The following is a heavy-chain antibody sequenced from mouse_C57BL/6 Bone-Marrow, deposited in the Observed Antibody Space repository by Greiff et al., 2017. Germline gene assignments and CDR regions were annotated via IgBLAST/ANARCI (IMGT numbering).Heavy chain of an antibody. CDR2: IYPGSGST. Sequence: QVQLQQPGAELVKPGASVKMSCKASGYTFTSYWITWVKQRPGQGLERIGDIYPGSGSTNYNEKFKSKATLTVDTSSSTAYMQLSSLTSEDSAVYYCARGGGNYFWYFDVWGTGTTVTVSS. D-gene: IGHD2-1*01. CDR3: ARGGGNYFWYFDV. V-gene: IGHV1-55*01. J-gene: IGHJ1*03. CDR1: GYTFTSYW.